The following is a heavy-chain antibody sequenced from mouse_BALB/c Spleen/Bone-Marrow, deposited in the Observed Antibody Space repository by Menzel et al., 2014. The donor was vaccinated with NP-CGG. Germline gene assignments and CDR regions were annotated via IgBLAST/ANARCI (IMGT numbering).Heavy chain of an antibody. CDR1: GFNIKDTY. V-gene: IGHV14-3*02. D-gene: IGHD1-1*01. Sequence: EVQLQQSGAELVKPWASVKLSCTASGFNIKDTYMHWVKQRPEQGLEWIGRIDPANGNTKYDPKFQGKATITADTSSNTAYLQLSSLTSEDTAVYYCAMYYYGSSLFAYWGQGTLVAVSA. CDR3: AMYYYGSSLFAY. J-gene: IGHJ3*01. CDR2: IDPANGNT.